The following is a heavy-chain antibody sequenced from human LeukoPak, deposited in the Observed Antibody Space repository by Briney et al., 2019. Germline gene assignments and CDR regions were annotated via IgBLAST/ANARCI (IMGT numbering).Heavy chain of an antibody. D-gene: IGHD2-15*01. J-gene: IGHJ4*02. Sequence: GGSLRLSCAASGFTFSSYWMHWVRQAPGQGLVWVSLINQDGSNTRYADSVQGRFTISRDNAKNTLYLQMDSLRAEDTAVYYCARDKGYSGDYWGQGTPVTVSS. CDR3: ARDKGYSGDY. V-gene: IGHV3-74*01. CDR2: INQDGSNT. CDR1: GFTFSSYW.